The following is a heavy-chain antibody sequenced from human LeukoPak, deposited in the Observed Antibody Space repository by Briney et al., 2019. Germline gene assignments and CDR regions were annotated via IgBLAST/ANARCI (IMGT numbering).Heavy chain of an antibody. D-gene: IGHD3-3*01. CDR3: AKIGRYYDFWTGFYEEEVDYMDV. V-gene: IGHV3-23*01. CDR2: ISGSGGST. Sequence: GGSLRLSCAGSGFSFSSHGMNWVRQAPGKGLEWVSGISGSGGSTKHADSVKGRFTISRDNSKNTLYLQMNSLRAEDTAVYYCAKIGRYYDFWTGFYEEEVDYMDVWGKGTTVIVSS. CDR1: GFSFSSHG. J-gene: IGHJ6*03.